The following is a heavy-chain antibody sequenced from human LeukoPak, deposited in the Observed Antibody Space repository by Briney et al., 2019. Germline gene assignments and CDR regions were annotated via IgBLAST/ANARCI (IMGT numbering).Heavy chain of an antibody. Sequence: GGSLRLSCAASGFTFDDYAMHWVRQAPGTGLEWVSGISWNSGSIGYADSVKGRFTISRNNAKNSLYLQMNSLRAEDTALYYCAYGPKRGPFDYWGQGTLVTVSS. D-gene: IGHD4-17*01. J-gene: IGHJ4*02. CDR3: AYGPKRGPFDY. CDR2: ISWNSGSI. V-gene: IGHV3-9*01. CDR1: GFTFDDYA.